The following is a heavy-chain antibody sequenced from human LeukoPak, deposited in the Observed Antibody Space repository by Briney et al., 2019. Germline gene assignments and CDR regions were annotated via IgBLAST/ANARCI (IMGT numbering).Heavy chain of an antibody. V-gene: IGHV1-2*06. Sequence: GASVQVSCQASGYTFTGYYMHWVRQAPGQGLEWMGRINPNSGGTNYAQKFQGRVTMTRDTSISTAYMELSRLRSDDTAVYYCARNFGYYDSSGYYGIYFDYWGQGTLVTVSS. J-gene: IGHJ4*02. CDR1: GYTFTGYY. CDR2: INPNSGGT. D-gene: IGHD3-22*01. CDR3: ARNFGYYDSSGYYGIYFDY.